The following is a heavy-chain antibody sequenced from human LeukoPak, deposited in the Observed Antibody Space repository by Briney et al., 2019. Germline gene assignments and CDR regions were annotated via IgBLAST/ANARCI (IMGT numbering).Heavy chain of an antibody. V-gene: IGHV1-18*01. D-gene: IGHD3-22*01. Sequence: GASVKVSCKASGYTFTSYGISWVRQAPGQGLEGMGWISAYNGNTNYAQKLQGRVTMTPDTSTSTAYMELRSLRSDDTAVYYCARDYYDSSGYYGPSFDYWGQGTLVTVSS. CDR3: ARDYYDSSGYYGPSFDY. J-gene: IGHJ4*02. CDR1: GYTFTSYG. CDR2: ISAYNGNT.